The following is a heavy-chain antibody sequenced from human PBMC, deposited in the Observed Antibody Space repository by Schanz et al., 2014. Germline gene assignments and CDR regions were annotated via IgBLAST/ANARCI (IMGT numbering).Heavy chain of an antibody. CDR2: IWYDGSNK. CDR1: GFTFSKYG. D-gene: IGHD3-22*01. V-gene: IGHV3-33*01. J-gene: IGHJ6*02. CDR3: ATSSDSLGQYYGIDV. Sequence: QVQLVESGGGVVQPGRSLRLSCAASGFTFSKYGMHWVRQAPGKGLEWVAFIWYDGSNKDYADSVKGRFTVSRDNSKNMVCLRMDSLRVDFTAIYCGATSSDSLGQYYGIDVWGQGTTVTVSS.